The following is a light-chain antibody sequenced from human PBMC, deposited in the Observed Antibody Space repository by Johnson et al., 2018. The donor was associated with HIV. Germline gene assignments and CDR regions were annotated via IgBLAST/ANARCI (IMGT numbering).Light chain of an antibody. CDR2: ANN. CDR1: SSNIGSNY. V-gene: IGLV1-51*01. Sequence: QSVLTQPPSVSAAPGQKVTISCSGSSSNIGSNYVSWYQQLPGTAPRLLISANNKRPSGIPDRFSGSKSDTSVTLGITGLQTGDEADYYCGTWDSSLSAYVFGTGTKVTVL. J-gene: IGLJ1*01. CDR3: GTWDSSLSAYV.